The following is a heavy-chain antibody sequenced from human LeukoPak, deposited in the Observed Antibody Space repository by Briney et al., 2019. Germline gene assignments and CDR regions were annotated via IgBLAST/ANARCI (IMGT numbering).Heavy chain of an antibody. D-gene: IGHD5-12*01. CDR1: GFTFDDYA. J-gene: IGHJ4*02. CDR2: VSWNSGSI. V-gene: IGHV3-9*01. CDR3: PKGTNSGYGSALEGYFAY. Sequence: SGRSLRLSCAASGFTFDDYAMHWVRQAPGKGLEWVSGVSWNSGSIGYADSAKGRFTISRDNAKNSLYLQMNSLKAEDTALYYCPKGTNSGYGSALEGYFAYWGQATLVTVSS.